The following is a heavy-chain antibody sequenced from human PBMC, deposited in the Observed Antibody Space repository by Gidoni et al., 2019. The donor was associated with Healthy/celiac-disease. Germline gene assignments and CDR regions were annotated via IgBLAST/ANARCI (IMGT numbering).Heavy chain of an antibody. CDR1: GFTVGHYA. D-gene: IGHD3-9*01. V-gene: IGHV3-49*05. Sequence: EGQLGESGGGLVKPGRCLRLYCTASGFTVGHYAIRWLRQGTGKGLEWVGFIRSKAYGGTTEYAASVKGRFTISRDDSKSIAYLQMNSLKTEDTAVYYCTRDNGSYDILTGYATIFDYWGQGTLVTVSS. J-gene: IGHJ4*02. CDR3: TRDNGSYDILTGYATIFDY. CDR2: IRSKAYGGTT.